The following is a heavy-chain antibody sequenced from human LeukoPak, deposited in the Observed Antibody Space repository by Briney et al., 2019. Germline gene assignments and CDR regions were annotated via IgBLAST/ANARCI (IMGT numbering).Heavy chain of an antibody. J-gene: IGHJ6*02. CDR1: GFTFSNYW. Sequence: GGSLGLSCAGSGFTFSNYWMTWVRQSPGKGLEWVANIKQDGTKKNYVDSVKGRFTISRDNAENSLYLQMNSLRADDTAVYYCVRAMDVWGQGTTVTVS. CDR2: IKQDGTKK. CDR3: VRAMDV. V-gene: IGHV3-7*03.